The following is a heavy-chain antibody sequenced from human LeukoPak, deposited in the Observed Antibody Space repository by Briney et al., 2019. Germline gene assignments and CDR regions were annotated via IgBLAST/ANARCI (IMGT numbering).Heavy chain of an antibody. CDR1: GFIFSSFA. CDR3: ASGYARSARHQSDF. D-gene: IGHD5-12*01. J-gene: IGHJ4*02. CDR2: IDGDGGST. V-gene: IGHV3-23*01. Sequence: GGSLRLSCAVSGFIFSSFAMSWVRQAPGKGLEWVSGIDGDGGSTWNADSVKGRFTISRDNAKNTLYLQMNSLRVEDTAVYYCASGYARSARHQSDFWGQGTVVTVSS.